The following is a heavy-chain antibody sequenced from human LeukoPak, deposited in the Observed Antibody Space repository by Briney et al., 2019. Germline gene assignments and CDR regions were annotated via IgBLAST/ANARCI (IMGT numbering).Heavy chain of an antibody. CDR1: GGSISSYY. D-gene: IGHD3-22*01. CDR2: IYYGGST. Sequence: SETLSLTCTVSGGSISSYYWSWIRQPPGKGLEWIGYIYYGGSTNYNPSLKSRVTISVDTSKNQFSLKLSSVTAADTAVYYCARARYYYDSSGFPPLQLHAFDIWGQGTMVTVSS. V-gene: IGHV4-59*01. J-gene: IGHJ3*02. CDR3: ARARYYYDSSGFPPLQLHAFDI.